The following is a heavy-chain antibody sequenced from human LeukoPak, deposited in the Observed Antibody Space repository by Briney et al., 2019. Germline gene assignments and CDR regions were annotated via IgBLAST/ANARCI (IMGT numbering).Heavy chain of an antibody. D-gene: IGHD5-18*01. CDR1: GLTLHTYA. J-gene: IGHJ4*02. V-gene: IGHV3-23*01. Sequence: GGSLRLSCATSGLTLHTYAMTWVRQAPGKGLEWVSTISGNGGSTYYAGSVKGRFAISKDISKSTLYLAMNSLTGEDTAIYFCATRGNYYGYFDSWGQGTLVTVSS. CDR2: ISGNGGST. CDR3: ATRGNYYGYFDS.